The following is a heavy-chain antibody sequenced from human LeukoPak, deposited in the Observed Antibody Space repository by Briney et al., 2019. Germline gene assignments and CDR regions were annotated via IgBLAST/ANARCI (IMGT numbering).Heavy chain of an antibody. D-gene: IGHD5-18*01. CDR1: GFTFSGSA. V-gene: IGHV3-73*01. J-gene: IGHJ3*02. CDR3: TRQDVGTGYSYGLDALDI. CDR2: IRSKANSYAT. Sequence: PGGSLRLSCAASGFTFSGSAMHWVRQASGKGLEWVGRIRSKANSYATAYAESVKGRFTISRDDSKNTAYLQMNSLKTEDTAVYYCTRQDVGTGYSYGLDALDIWGQGTMVTVSS.